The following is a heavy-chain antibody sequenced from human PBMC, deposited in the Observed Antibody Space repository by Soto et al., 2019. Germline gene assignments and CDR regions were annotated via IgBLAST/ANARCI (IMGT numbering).Heavy chain of an antibody. V-gene: IGHV4-31*03. CDR2: IYYSGST. D-gene: IGHD3-3*01. Sequence: QVQLQESGPGLVKPSQTLSLTCTVSGGSISSGDYYWSWIRQHPGKGLEWIGYIYYSGSTYYNPSLQSRVTISVDTSKHQFSLKLSSVTAADTAVYYCARWWSGSRQGFDPWGQGTLVTVSS. CDR1: GGSISSGDYY. J-gene: IGHJ5*02. CDR3: ARWWSGSRQGFDP.